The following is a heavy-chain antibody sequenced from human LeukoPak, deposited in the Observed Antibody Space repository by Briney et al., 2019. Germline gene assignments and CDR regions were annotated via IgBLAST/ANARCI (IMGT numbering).Heavy chain of an antibody. CDR2: TYYRSKWYN. V-gene: IGHV6-1*01. J-gene: IGHJ5*02. CDR1: GDSVSSNSAA. CDR3: ARDLASSGWYIGWFDP. Sequence: SQTLSLTCAISGDSVSSNSAAWNRIRQSPSRGLEWLGRTYYRSKWYNDYAVSVKSRITINPDTSKNQFSLQLNSVTPEDTAVYYCARDLASSGWYIGWFDPWGQGTLVTVSS. D-gene: IGHD6-19*01.